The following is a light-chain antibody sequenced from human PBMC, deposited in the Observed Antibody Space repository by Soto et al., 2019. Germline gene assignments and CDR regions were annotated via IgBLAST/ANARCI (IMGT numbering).Light chain of an antibody. Sequence: QSVLTQPPSASGSPGQSVTISCTGTSSDVGSYHYVAWYQQHPGKAPKLMIYEVSKRPSGVPDRFSGSKSGNTASLTVSGLQAEDEADYYCTSYTGSNNLYVFGTGTKVTVL. CDR2: EVS. CDR3: TSYTGSNNLYV. CDR1: SSDVGSYHY. V-gene: IGLV2-8*01. J-gene: IGLJ1*01.